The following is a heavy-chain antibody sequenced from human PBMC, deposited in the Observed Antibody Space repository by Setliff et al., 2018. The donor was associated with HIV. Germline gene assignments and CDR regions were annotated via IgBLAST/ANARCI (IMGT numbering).Heavy chain of an antibody. CDR1: GFSFSSYG. D-gene: IGHD6-19*01. CDR3: ARYALAVPGYHNAFDI. CDR2: ISCTSSNI. J-gene: IGHJ3*02. V-gene: IGHV3-48*01. Sequence: GGSLRLSCAASGFSFSSYGMNWVRQAPGKGLEWVSYISCTSSNIYYVDSVEGRFTISRDNADNSQYLQMNSLRAEDTAVYYCARYALAVPGYHNAFDIWGQGTMVTVSS.